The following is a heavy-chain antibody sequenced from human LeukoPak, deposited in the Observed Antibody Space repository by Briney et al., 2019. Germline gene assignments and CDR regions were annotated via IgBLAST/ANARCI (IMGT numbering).Heavy chain of an antibody. D-gene: IGHD5-24*01. V-gene: IGHV1-46*01. CDR1: GYTFTTYY. J-gene: IGHJ4*02. CDR3: ARSRDGHRFFES. Sequence: ASVKVSCKASGYTFTTYYMHWVRQAPGQGLEWMGVIDPSGGSTSCAQKFQGRVTMTRDTSTSTVYMELSSLRSEDTAVYFCARSRDGHRFFESWGQGTLVTVSS. CDR2: IDPSGGST.